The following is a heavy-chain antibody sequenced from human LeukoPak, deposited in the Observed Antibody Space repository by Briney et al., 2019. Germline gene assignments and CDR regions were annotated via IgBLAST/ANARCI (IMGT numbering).Heavy chain of an antibody. CDR3: ALYYCSSTSCYIVLDY. CDR2: IIPIFGTA. D-gene: IGHD2-2*02. CDR1: GGTFSSYA. Sequence: GASVKVSFKASGGTFSSYAISWVRQAPGQGLEWMGGIIPIFGTANYAQKFQGRVTITTGESTSTAYMELSSLRSEDTAVYYCALYYCSSTSCYIVLDYWGQGTLVTVSS. V-gene: IGHV1-69*05. J-gene: IGHJ4*02.